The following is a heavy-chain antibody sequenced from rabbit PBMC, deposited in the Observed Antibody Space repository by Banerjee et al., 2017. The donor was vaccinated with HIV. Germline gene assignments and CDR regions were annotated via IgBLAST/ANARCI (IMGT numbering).Heavy chain of an antibody. CDR2: INTSSGNT. D-gene: IGHD6-1*01. CDR1: GFSLNNYYM. CDR3: AREPGNAYSDL. V-gene: IGHV1S45*01. Sequence: QEQLEETGGGLVQPGGSLTLSCKASGFSLNNYYMNWVRQAPGKGLEWIACINTSSGNTVYATWAKGRFTISKTSSTTVTLQMTSLTAADTATYFCAREPGNAYSDLWGPGTLVTVS. J-gene: IGHJ4*01.